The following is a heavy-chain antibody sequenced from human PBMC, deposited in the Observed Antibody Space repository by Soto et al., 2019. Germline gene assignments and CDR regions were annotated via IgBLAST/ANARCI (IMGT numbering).Heavy chain of an antibody. V-gene: IGHV4-59*12. J-gene: IGHJ3*02. Sequence: SETLSLTCTVSGGSISSYYWSWIRQPPEKGLEWIGYIYYSGSTYYNPSLKSRVTISVDTSKNQFSLKLSSVTAADTAVYYCARASLYDSSGYYYADAFDIWGQGTMVTVSS. D-gene: IGHD3-22*01. CDR1: GGSISSYY. CDR2: IYYSGST. CDR3: ARASLYDSSGYYYADAFDI.